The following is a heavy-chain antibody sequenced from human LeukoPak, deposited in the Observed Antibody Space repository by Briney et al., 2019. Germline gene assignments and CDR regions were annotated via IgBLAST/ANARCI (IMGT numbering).Heavy chain of an antibody. CDR3: ARQTLWNLPYFDY. CDR2: ISGYNGDT. D-gene: IGHD1-1*01. CDR1: GGTFSSYA. J-gene: IGHJ4*02. Sequence: GSSVKVSCKASGGTFSSYAISWVRQAPGQGLEWMGWISGYNGDTKYARKLQGRVTMTTDTSTSTAYMELRSLRSDDTAVYYCARQTLWNLPYFDYWGQGTLVTVSS. V-gene: IGHV1-18*01.